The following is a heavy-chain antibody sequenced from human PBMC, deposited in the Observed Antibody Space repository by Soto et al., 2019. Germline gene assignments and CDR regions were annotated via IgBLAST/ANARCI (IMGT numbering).Heavy chain of an antibody. CDR1: GFTFSSCW. V-gene: IGHV3-7*01. CDR2: IKQDGSEK. CDR3: ARDLRSFDL. D-gene: IGHD3-16*01. J-gene: IGHJ5*02. Sequence: EVQLVESGGGLVQPGGSLRLSCAASGFTFSSCWMSWVRQAPGKGLEWVANIKQDGSEKYYVDSVKGRFTISRDNAKNSLYLQMNSLRAEDTAVYYCARDLRSFDLWGQGTLVTVSS.